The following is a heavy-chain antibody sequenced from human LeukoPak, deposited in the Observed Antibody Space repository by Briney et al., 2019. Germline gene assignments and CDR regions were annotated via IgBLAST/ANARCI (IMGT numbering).Heavy chain of an antibody. CDR3: ATGAGLYGALEV. Sequence: ASVKVSCKVSGYTLTDYYMHWVQQAPGKGLEWMGLVDPEDGETIYAEKFQGRVTITADTSTDTAYMELSSLRSEDTAVYYCATGAGLYGALEVWGQGTLVTVSS. V-gene: IGHV1-69-2*01. D-gene: IGHD3-3*01. J-gene: IGHJ4*02. CDR2: VDPEDGET. CDR1: GYTLTDYY.